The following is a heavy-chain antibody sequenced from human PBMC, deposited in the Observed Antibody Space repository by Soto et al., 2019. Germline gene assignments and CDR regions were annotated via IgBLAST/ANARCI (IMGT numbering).Heavy chain of an antibody. V-gene: IGHV3-33*01. CDR2: IWYDGSNK. D-gene: IGHD6-19*01. CDR1: GFTFSSYG. J-gene: IGHJ3*02. CDR3: ARGEQWLAPPDAFDI. Sequence: QVQLVESGGGVVQPGRSLRLSCAASGFTFSSYGMHWVRQAPGKGLEWVAVIWYDGSNKYYADSVKGRFTISRDNSKNTLYLQMNSLRAEDTAVYYYARGEQWLAPPDAFDIWGQGTMVTVSS.